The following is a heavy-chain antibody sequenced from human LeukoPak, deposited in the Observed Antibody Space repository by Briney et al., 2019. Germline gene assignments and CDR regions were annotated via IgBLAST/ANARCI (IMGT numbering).Heavy chain of an antibody. J-gene: IGHJ6*02. D-gene: IGHD1-1*01. Sequence: GGSLRLSCAASGFTFSSYAMGWVRQAPGKGLEWVSAISGSGGSTYYADSVKGRFTISRDNSKNTLYLQMNSLRAEDTAVYYCAKGPGGTYYYYGMDVWGQGTTVTVSS. CDR1: GFTFSSYA. CDR2: ISGSGGST. CDR3: AKGPGGTYYYYGMDV. V-gene: IGHV3-23*01.